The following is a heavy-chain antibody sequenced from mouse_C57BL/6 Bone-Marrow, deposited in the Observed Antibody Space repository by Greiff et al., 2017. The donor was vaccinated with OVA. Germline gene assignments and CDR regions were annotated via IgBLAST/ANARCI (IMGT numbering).Heavy chain of an antibody. CDR1: GYTFTDYY. J-gene: IGHJ3*01. D-gene: IGHD1-1*01. V-gene: IGHV1-75*01. CDR3: ARWGTTEAWFAY. CDR2: IFPGSGST. Sequence: VQRVESGPELVKPGASVKISCKASGYTFTDYYINWVKQRPGQGLEWIGWIFPGSGSTYYNEKFKSKATLTVDKSSSTAYMLLSSLTSEDSAVYFCARWGTTEAWFAYWGQGTLVTVSA.